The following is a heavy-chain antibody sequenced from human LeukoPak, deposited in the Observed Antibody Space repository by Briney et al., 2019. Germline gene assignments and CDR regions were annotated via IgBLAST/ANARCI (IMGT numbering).Heavy chain of an antibody. D-gene: IGHD2-2*01. J-gene: IGHJ4*02. Sequence: PGGSLRLSCAASGFTFSSYAMSWVRQAPGKGLEWVSAISGSDGSAYYADSVKGRFTISRDNSKNTVYLQMNSLRVEDAAVYYCARDTDYQLLIDYWGQGTLVTVSS. V-gene: IGHV3-23*01. CDR2: ISGSDGSA. CDR3: ARDTDYQLLIDY. CDR1: GFTFSSYA.